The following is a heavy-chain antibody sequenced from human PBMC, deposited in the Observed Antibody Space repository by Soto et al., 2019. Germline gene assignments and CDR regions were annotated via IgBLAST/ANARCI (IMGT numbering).Heavy chain of an antibody. V-gene: IGHV3-30*03. CDR3: VGGQYYFDY. Sequence: QVQLVESGGGVVQPGRSLRLSCAASGFPFTTYGMHWVREGPGKGLDWVAALSYDGSNKFYADSVKGRFTISRDNSKNTLYLQMNSLGPEDTALYYCVGGQYYFDYRGQGTLVIVSS. D-gene: IGHD3-10*01. CDR1: GFPFTTYG. CDR2: LSYDGSNK. J-gene: IGHJ4*02.